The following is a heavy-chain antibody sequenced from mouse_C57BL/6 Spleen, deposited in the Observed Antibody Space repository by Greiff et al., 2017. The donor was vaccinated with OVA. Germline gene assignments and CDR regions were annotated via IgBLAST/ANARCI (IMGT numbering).Heavy chain of an antibody. CDR1: GFTFSSYG. V-gene: IGHV5-6*01. CDR2: ISSGGSYT. J-gene: IGHJ3*01. Sequence: EVQGVESGGDLVKPGGSLKLSCAASGFTFSSYGMSWVRQTPDKRLEWVATISSGGSYTYYPDSVKGRFTISRDNAKNTLYLQMSSLKSEDTAMYYCARRRTTVVDPFAYWGQGTLVTVSA. CDR3: ARRRTTVVDPFAY. D-gene: IGHD1-1*01.